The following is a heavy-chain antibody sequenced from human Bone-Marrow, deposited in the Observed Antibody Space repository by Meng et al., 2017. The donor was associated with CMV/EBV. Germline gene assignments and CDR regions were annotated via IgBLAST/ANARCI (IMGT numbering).Heavy chain of an antibody. CDR2: IYYSGST. Sequence: SETLSLTCTVSGGSISSSSYYWGWIRQPPGKGLEWIGSIYYSGSTYYNPSLKSRVTISVDTSKNQFSLKLSSVTAADTAVYDCARVTFVTGTTQPNGMDVWGQGTTVTVSS. D-gene: IGHD1-14*01. CDR3: ARVTFVTGTTQPNGMDV. J-gene: IGHJ6*02. V-gene: IGHV4-39*07. CDR1: GGSISSSSYY.